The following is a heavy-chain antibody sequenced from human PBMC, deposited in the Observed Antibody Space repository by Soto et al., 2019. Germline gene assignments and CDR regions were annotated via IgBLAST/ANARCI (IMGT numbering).Heavy chain of an antibody. J-gene: IGHJ4*02. CDR2: INSDGTTT. CDR3: VRDIR. CDR1: GFTFTNFW. V-gene: IGHV3-74*01. Sequence: GGSLRLSCAASGFTFTNFWIYWVRQTPEKGLVWVSGINSDGTTTIYADSVKGRFTISRDNAKNTLYLQMNSLTVEDTAIYYCVRDIRWGQGTLVTVSS.